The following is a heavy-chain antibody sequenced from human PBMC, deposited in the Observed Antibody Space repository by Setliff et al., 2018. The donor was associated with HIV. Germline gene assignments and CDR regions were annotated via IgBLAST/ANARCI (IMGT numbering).Heavy chain of an antibody. CDR3: ARDADEIADEALDY. CDR1: AYTFSNYG. V-gene: IGHV1-46*01. J-gene: IGHJ4*02. D-gene: IGHD6-13*01. CDR2: THPSGGSP. Sequence: ASVKVSCKASAYTFSNYGISWVRQAPGQGLEWMGITHPSGGSPNYAQKFQGRVTMTRDTSTSTVYMEVSSLTSEDTAVYYCARDADEIADEALDYWGQGTLVTVSS.